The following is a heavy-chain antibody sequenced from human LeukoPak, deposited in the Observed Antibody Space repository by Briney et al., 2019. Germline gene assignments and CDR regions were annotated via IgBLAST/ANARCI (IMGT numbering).Heavy chain of an antibody. Sequence: GGSLRLSCAASGFTFDTYAMTWVRQAPEKGLEWVSAISGSGGSTSYADSVKGRFTISRDNSKNTLYLQMNSLRAEDTAVYYCAKEERYNYYMDVWGKGTTVTVSS. CDR2: ISGSGGST. D-gene: IGHD1-26*01. J-gene: IGHJ6*03. CDR3: AKEERYNYYMDV. V-gene: IGHV3-23*01. CDR1: GFTFDTYA.